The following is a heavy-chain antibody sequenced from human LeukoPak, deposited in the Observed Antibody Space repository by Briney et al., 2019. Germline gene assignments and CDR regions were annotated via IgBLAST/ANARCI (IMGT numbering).Heavy chain of an antibody. D-gene: IGHD6-13*01. CDR3: AKDRRAAAGFYYYGMDV. V-gene: IGHV3-30*02. CDR2: IWYGGSNK. J-gene: IGHJ6*02. Sequence: GGSLRLSCAASGFTFSSYGMHWVRQAPGKGLEWVAVIWYGGSNKYYADSVKGRFTISRDNSKNTLYLQMNSLRAEDTAVYYCAKDRRAAAGFYYYGMDVWGQGTTVTVSS. CDR1: GFTFSSYG.